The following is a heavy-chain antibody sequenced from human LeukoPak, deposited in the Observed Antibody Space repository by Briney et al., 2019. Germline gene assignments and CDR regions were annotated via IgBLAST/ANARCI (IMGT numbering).Heavy chain of an antibody. CDR2: LSYDGNYK. CDR1: GFTFSSYG. V-gene: IGHV3-30*03. J-gene: IGHJ4*02. Sequence: GGSLRLSCAASGFTFSSYGMHWVRQAPGKGLEWVAVLSYDGNYKYYADSVKGRFAISRDNSENTLYLQMNSLRAEDTAVYYCARYAEYAVSTPCHWDQGTLVTVSA. CDR3: ARYAEYAVSTPCH. D-gene: IGHD2-8*01.